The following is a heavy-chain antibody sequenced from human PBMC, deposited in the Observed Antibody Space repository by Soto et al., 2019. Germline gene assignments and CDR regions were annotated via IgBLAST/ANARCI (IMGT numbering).Heavy chain of an antibody. D-gene: IGHD5-18*01. Sequence: ASVKVSCKASGYTFTSYAMHWVRQAPGQRLEWMGWINAGNGNTKYSQKFQGRVTITRDTSASTAYMELSSLRSEDTAVYYCARDPSAGPYSYGSLPTSYFDYWGQGTLVTVSS. CDR1: GYTFTSYA. CDR3: ARDPSAGPYSYGSLPTSYFDY. V-gene: IGHV1-3*01. J-gene: IGHJ4*02. CDR2: INAGNGNT.